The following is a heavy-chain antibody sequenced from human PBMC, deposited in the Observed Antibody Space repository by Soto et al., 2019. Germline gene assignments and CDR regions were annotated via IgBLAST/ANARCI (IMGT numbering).Heavy chain of an antibody. D-gene: IGHD2-2*01. Sequence: GGSLRLSCAASGFTFSSYGMHWVRQAPGKGLEWVAVIWYDGSNKYYAESVKGRFTISRDNSKNTLYLQMNSLRAEDTAVYYCASRHYAAVYHAVFDYWGQGSLVTVSS. J-gene: IGHJ4*02. CDR2: IWYDGSNK. V-gene: IGHV3-33*01. CDR1: GFTFSSYG. CDR3: ASRHYAAVYHAVFDY.